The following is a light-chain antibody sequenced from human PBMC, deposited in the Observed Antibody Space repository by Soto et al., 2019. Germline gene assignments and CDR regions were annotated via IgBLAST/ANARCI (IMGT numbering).Light chain of an antibody. V-gene: IGLV2-8*01. CDR3: LLYYGAAVV. CDR1: SSDVGDYNY. Sequence: QSALTQPPSASGSPGQSVTISCTGTSSDVGDYNYVSWYQQHPGKAPKLMIYEVSKRPSGVPDRFSGSKSGNTASLTVSGLQAEDEADYYCLLYYGAAVVFGGGTKLTVL. CDR2: EVS. J-gene: IGLJ2*01.